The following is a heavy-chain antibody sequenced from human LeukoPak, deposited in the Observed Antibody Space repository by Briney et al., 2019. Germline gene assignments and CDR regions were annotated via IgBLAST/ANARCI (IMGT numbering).Heavy chain of an antibody. J-gene: IGHJ4*02. Sequence: GASVKVSCKASGGTFSSYAISWVRQATGQGLEWMGWMNPNSGNTGYAQKFQGRVTMTRNTSISTAYMELSSLRSEDTAVYYCARGPSGYESPYYFDYWGQGTLVTVSS. V-gene: IGHV1-8*02. CDR2: MNPNSGNT. CDR3: ARGPSGYESPYYFDY. D-gene: IGHD5-12*01. CDR1: GGTFSSYA.